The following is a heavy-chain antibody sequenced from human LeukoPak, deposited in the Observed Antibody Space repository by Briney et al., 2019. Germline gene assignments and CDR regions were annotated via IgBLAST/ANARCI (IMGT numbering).Heavy chain of an antibody. D-gene: IGHD3-10*01. V-gene: IGHV4-34*01. CDR3: ARRTRFGDTIDY. Sequence: SEILSLTCAVSGASFSAYYWSWIRQPPEKGLEWLGEINHPGSTEYNPSLKSRVTISVDTSKNQFSLRLSSVTAADSAVYYCARRTRFGDTIDYWGQGALVTVSP. J-gene: IGHJ4*02. CDR2: INHPGST. CDR1: GASFSAYY.